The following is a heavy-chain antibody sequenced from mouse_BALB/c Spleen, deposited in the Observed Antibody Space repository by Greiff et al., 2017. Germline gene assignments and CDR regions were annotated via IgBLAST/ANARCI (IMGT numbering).Heavy chain of an antibody. J-gene: IGHJ4*01. V-gene: IGHV2-2*02. CDR3: ASRMITTSSYAMDY. Sequence: QVHVKQSGPGLVQPSQSLSITCTVSGFSLTSYGVHWVRQSPGKGLEWLGVIWSGGSTDYNAAFISRLSISKDNSKSQVFFKMNSLQANDTAIYYCASRMITTSSYAMDYWGQGTSVTVSS. CDR1: GFSLTSYG. D-gene: IGHD2-4*01. CDR2: IWSGGST.